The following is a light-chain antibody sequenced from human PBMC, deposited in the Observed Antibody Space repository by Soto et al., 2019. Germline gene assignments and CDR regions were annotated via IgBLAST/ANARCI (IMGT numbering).Light chain of an antibody. CDR1: SSDVGGYNY. V-gene: IGLV2-14*01. J-gene: IGLJ1*01. CDR2: EVS. Sequence: QSALTQPASVSGSPGQSITISCTGTSSDVGGYNYVSWYQQHPGKAPKLMIYEVSNRPSGVSNRFSGSKSGNTAPLTISGVQAEDEADYYCSSYTSSSTRVFGTGTKVTVL. CDR3: SSYTSSSTRV.